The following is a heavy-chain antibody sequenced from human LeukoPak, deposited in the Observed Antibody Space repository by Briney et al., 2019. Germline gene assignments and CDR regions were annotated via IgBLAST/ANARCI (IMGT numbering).Heavy chain of an antibody. CDR1: GFPFSNR. CDR2: MKEDGGEI. J-gene: IGHJ4*02. D-gene: IGHD4-23*01. V-gene: IGHV3-7*01. CDR3: VRDRGYSTFDY. Sequence: AGGSLRLSCAGSGFPFSNRMAWVRQAPGKGLEWVANMKEDGGEINYVDSVKGRFTISSNNAKNSLDLQMNSLRVDDTAVYYCVRDRGYSTFDYWGQGTLVIVSS.